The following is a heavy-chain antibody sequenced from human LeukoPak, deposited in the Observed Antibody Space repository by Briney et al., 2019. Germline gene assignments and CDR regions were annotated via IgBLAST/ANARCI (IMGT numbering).Heavy chain of an antibody. V-gene: IGHV4-30-2*01. D-gene: IGHD3-3*01. CDR2: IYHSGST. J-gene: IGHJ4*02. Sequence: SETLSLTCAVSGGSISSGGYSWSWIRQPPGKGLEWIGYIYHSGSTCYNPSLKSRVTISVDRSKNQFSLKLSSVTAADTAVYYCARGAYDFWSGYFNFDYWGQGTLVTVSS. CDR3: ARGAYDFWSGYFNFDY. CDR1: GGSISSGGYS.